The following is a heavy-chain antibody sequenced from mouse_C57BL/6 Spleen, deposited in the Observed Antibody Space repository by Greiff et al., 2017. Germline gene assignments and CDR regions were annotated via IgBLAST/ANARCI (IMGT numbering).Heavy chain of an antibody. CDR1: GFTFSSYA. D-gene: IGHD1-1*01. J-gene: IGHJ4*01. CDR2: ISDGGSYT. CDR3: ARAYYYGSSYVNYAMDY. V-gene: IGHV5-4*03. Sequence: EVKLMESGGGLVKPGGSLKLSCAASGFTFSSYAMSWVRPTPEKRLEWVATISDGGSYTYYPNNVKGRFTISRDNAKNNLYLQMSHLKSEDTAMYYCARAYYYGSSYVNYAMDYWGQGTSVTVSS.